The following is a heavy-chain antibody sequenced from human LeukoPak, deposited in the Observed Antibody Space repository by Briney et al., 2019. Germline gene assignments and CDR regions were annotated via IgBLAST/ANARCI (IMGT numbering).Heavy chain of an antibody. V-gene: IGHV3-48*03. J-gene: IGHJ3*01. Sequence: GGTLRLSCAASGFTFSSYEMNWIRQAPGKGLEWISYISSSSNSKKYADSVQVRFTISRDNAKSSLYLQMNGLRAVDTAVYYCARHGLYDSTDYWTFQHWGQGTMVTVS. CDR2: ISSSSNSK. CDR1: GFTFSSYE. D-gene: IGHD3-22*01. CDR3: ARHGLYDSTDYWTFQH.